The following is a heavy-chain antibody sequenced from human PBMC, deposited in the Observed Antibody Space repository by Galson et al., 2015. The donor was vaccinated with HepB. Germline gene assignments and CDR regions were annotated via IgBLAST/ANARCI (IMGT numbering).Heavy chain of an antibody. CDR3: ARGFSEWGWFDP. CDR2: IDWDDDK. V-gene: IGHV2-70*04. CDR1: GFSLSTSGMR. Sequence: PALVKPTQTLTLTCTFSGFSLSTSGMRVSWIRQPPGKALEWLACIDWDDDKFYSTSLKTRLTISKDTSKNQVVLTMTNMDPVDTATYYCARGFSEWGWFDPWGQGTLVTVSS. J-gene: IGHJ5*02. D-gene: IGHD1-26*01.